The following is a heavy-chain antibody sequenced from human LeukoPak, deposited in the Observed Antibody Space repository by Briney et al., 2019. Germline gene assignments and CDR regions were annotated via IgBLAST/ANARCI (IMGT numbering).Heavy chain of an antibody. CDR1: GFTFTTYW. V-gene: IGHV3-74*01. D-gene: IGHD1-26*01. Sequence: GGSLRLSCAASGFTFTTYWMHWVRQAPGKGLVWFSHINSDGSITSYADSVKGRFTISRDNSKNTLYLQVNSLRAEDTAVYYCAKGGKWDVTPFDYWGQGTLVTVSS. CDR3: AKGGKWDVTPFDY. CDR2: INSDGSIT. J-gene: IGHJ4*02.